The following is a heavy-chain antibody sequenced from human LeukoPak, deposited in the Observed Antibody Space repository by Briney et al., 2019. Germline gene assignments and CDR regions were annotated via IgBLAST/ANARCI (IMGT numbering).Heavy chain of an antibody. Sequence: GGSLRLSCAASGFTFSSFDMHWVRQPTGQGLEWVSTVGTASDTYYPGSVEGRFTLSRDNAKNSLYLQMNSLTAGDTAVYYCARGPPRGKYYYMDVWGKGTTVTVSS. D-gene: IGHD1-1*01. CDR1: GFTFSSFD. V-gene: IGHV3-13*01. CDR2: VGTASDT. CDR3: ARGPPRGKYYYMDV. J-gene: IGHJ6*03.